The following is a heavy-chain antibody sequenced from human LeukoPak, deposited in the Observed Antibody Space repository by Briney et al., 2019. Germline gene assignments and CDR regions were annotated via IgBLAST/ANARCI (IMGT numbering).Heavy chain of an antibody. Sequence: GGSLRLSCTVSGFTVSSDSMSWVRQAPGKGLEWVSFIYSGGSTHYADSVKGRFTISRDNAKNSLYLQMNSLRAEDTAVYYCARGGGYYYDSSGYEDYWGQGTLVTVSS. J-gene: IGHJ4*02. CDR2: IYSGGST. CDR3: ARGGGYYYDSSGYEDY. V-gene: IGHV3-53*01. CDR1: GFTVSSDS. D-gene: IGHD3-22*01.